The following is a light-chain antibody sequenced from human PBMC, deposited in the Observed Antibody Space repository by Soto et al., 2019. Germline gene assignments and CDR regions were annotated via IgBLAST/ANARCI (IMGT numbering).Light chain of an antibody. CDR2: GVS. CDR3: QHYVSSPPIT. CDR1: QSVSSSY. Sequence: EIVLTQYPGTLSLSPGERATLSCRASQSVSSSYLAWYQQKPGQAPRLLIYGVSSRATGIPDRFSGSGSGTDFTLTISRLEPEDFAVYYCQHYVSSPPITFGQGKRLEIK. V-gene: IGKV3-20*01. J-gene: IGKJ5*01.